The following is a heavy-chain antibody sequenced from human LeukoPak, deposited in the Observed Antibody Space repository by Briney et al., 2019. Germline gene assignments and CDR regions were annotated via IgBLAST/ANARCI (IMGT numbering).Heavy chain of an antibody. J-gene: IGHJ4*02. D-gene: IGHD3-10*01. Sequence: PGGSLRLSCAASGFTFSSYSMNWVRQAPGQGLEWVSTFSSSGDITYYADSVKGRFTISRDTSKNTLYLQMNSLRGEDTAVYYCAKGLFWFGEFSAPDYWGQGTLVTVSS. CDR3: AKGLFWFGEFSAPDY. V-gene: IGHV3-23*01. CDR2: FSSSGDIT. CDR1: GFTFSSYS.